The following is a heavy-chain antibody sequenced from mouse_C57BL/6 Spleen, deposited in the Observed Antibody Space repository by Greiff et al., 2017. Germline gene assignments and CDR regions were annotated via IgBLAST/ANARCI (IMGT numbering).Heavy chain of an antibody. J-gene: IGHJ1*03. CDR2: IDPETGGT. CDR1: GYTFTDYE. V-gene: IGHV1-15*01. D-gene: IGHD2-12*01. Sequence: QVQLQQSGAELVRPGASVTLSCKASGYTFTDYEMHWVKQTPVHGLEWIGAIDPETGGTAYNQKFKGKAILTADKSSSTAYMELRSLTSEDSAVYYSTLNDGWYFDVWGTGTTVTVSS. CDR3: TLNDGWYFDV.